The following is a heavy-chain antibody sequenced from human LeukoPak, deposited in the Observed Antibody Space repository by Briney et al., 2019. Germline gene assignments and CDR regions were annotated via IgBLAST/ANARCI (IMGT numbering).Heavy chain of an antibody. J-gene: IGHJ6*02. CDR3: ARVRVDIVATVNYYYYYGMDV. V-gene: IGHV3-7*01. D-gene: IGHD5-12*01. CDR2: IKQDGSEK. CDR1: GFTFSSYW. Sequence: PGGSLRLSCAASGFTFSSYWMSWVRQAPGKGLEWVANIKQDGSEKYYVDSVKGRFTISRDNAKNSLYLQMNSLRAEDTAVYYCARVRVDIVATVNYYYYYGMDVWGQGTTVTVSS.